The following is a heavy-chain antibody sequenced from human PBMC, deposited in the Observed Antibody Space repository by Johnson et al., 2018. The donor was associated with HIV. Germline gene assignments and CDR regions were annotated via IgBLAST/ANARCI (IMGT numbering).Heavy chain of an antibody. Sequence: QVQLVESGGGVVQPGRSLRLSCAASGFSFSSYGMHWVRQAPGKGLEWVAVISYDGSNKYYADSVKGRFTISRDNSKNMLYLQMNSLRAEDTAVYYCAKEYLGRWAHDYYDSSGSDDAFDIWG. CDR3: AKEYLGRWAHDYYDSSGSDDAFDI. J-gene: IGHJ3*02. CDR2: ISYDGSNK. CDR1: GFSFSSYG. V-gene: IGHV3-30*18. D-gene: IGHD3-22*01.